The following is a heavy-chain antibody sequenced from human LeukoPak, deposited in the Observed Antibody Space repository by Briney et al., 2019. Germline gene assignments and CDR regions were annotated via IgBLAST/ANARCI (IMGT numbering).Heavy chain of an antibody. D-gene: IGHD3-22*01. V-gene: IGHV4-38-2*02. Sequence: PSETLSLTCTVSGYSISSGYYWGWIRQPPGKGLEWIGSIYHSGSTYYNPSLKSRVTISVDTSKNQFSLKLSSVTAADTAVYYCASGGCYYDSSGYCAHDAFDIWGQGTMVTVSS. J-gene: IGHJ3*02. CDR2: IYHSGST. CDR1: GYSISSGYY. CDR3: ASGGCYYDSSGYCAHDAFDI.